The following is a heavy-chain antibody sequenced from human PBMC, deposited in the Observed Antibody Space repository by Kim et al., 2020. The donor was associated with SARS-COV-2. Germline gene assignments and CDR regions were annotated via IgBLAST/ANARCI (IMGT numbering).Heavy chain of an antibody. V-gene: IGHV4-59*01. D-gene: IGHD2-15*01. J-gene: IGHJ4*02. Sequence: TNYNPSLKSRVTISVDTSKNQFSLKLSSVTAADTAVYYCARDPTWSPPDYWGQGTLVTVSS. CDR3: ARDPTWSPPDY. CDR2: T.